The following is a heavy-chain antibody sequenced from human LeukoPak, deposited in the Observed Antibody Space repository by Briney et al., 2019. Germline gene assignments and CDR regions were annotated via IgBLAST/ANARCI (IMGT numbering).Heavy chain of an antibody. CDR3: AKTLNNYDFWSGYAFYFDY. CDR2: ISGSGGST. J-gene: IGHJ4*02. V-gene: IGHV3-23*01. CDR1: GFTVSSNY. Sequence: GGSLRLSCAASGFTVSSNYMSWVRQAPGKGLEWASAISGSGGSTYYADSVKGRFTISRDNSKNTLYLQMNSLRAEDTAVYYCAKTLNNYDFWSGYAFYFDYWGQGTLVTVSS. D-gene: IGHD3-3*01.